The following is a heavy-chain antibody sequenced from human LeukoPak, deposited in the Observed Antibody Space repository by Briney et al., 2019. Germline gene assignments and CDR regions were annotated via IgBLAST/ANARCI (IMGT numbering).Heavy chain of an antibody. CDR3: AREPYCSSISCATGDY. V-gene: IGHV1-18*01. D-gene: IGHD2-2*01. CDR2: ISAYNGNT. J-gene: IGHJ4*02. CDR1: GYTFISYG. Sequence: ASVKVSCKASGYTFISYGISWVRQAPGQGLEWMGWISAYNGNTNYAQKLQGRVTMTTDTYTSTAYMELRSLRSDDTAVYYCAREPYCSSISCATGDYWGQGTLVTVSS.